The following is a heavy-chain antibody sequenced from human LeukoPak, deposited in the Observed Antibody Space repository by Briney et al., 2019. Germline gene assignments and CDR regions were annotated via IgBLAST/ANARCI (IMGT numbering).Heavy chain of an antibody. CDR3: ASEGIRDYYYYIMDV. Sequence: SETLSLTCTVSGGSISSGSYYWSWLRQPAGTGLEWIGRFYSSGSTNYNPSLKSRVTLSVDISKNQFSLNLSSVTAADTAVYYCASEGIRDYYYYIMDVWGKGTTVTISS. CDR1: GGSISSGSYY. J-gene: IGHJ6*03. V-gene: IGHV4-61*02. CDR2: FYSSGST. D-gene: IGHD1-14*01.